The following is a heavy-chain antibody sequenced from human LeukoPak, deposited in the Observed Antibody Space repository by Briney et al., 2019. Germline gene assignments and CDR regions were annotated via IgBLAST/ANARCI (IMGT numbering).Heavy chain of an antibody. V-gene: IGHV3-48*02. CDR3: ACARTGGAYFGY. Sequence: GGSLRLSCAASGFIFSRNNMNWVRQAPGKGLEWDSYISSSGTTIYYADSVKGRFTISRDNAKNSLYLQMNSLRDEDTAVYYCACARTGGAYFGYWGQGTLVTVSS. CDR2: ISSSGTTI. CDR1: GFIFSRNN. J-gene: IGHJ4*02. D-gene: IGHD1-1*01.